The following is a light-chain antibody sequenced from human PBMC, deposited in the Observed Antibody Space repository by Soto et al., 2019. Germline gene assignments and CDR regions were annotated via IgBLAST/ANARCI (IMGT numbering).Light chain of an antibody. CDR1: QSLNSW. Sequence: DIQMTQSPSTLSVSVGDRVTITCRASQSLNSWLAWYQHKPGKAPKLLIHKASILASGVPSRFSGSDSGAEFTLTISSLQPDDFATYYCQHYIGYSGMFGQGTKVDIK. CDR3: QHYIGYSGM. CDR2: KAS. J-gene: IGKJ1*01. V-gene: IGKV1-5*03.